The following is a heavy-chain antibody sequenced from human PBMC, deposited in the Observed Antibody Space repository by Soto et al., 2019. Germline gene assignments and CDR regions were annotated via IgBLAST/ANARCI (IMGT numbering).Heavy chain of an antibody. Sequence: SETLSLTCAVYGGSFSGYYWSWIRQPPGKGLEWIGDINHSGSTNYNPSLKSRVTISVDTSKNQFSLKVRSVTAADTAVYYCARTVRGVIRYFYGMDVWGQGTTVTVSS. CDR3: ARTVRGVIRYFYGMDV. J-gene: IGHJ6*02. CDR2: INHSGST. V-gene: IGHV4-34*01. CDR1: GGSFSGYY. D-gene: IGHD3-10*01.